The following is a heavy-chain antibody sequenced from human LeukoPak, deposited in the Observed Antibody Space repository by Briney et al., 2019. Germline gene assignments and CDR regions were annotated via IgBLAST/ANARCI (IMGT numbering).Heavy chain of an antibody. CDR3: ARDREAYCSGGRCTNFDY. CDR2: ISSSGSTI. CDR1: GFTFSSYG. J-gene: IGHJ4*02. Sequence: PGGSLRLSCAASGFTFSSYGMSWVRQAPGKGLEWVSYISSSGSTIYYADSVKGRFTISRDNAKNSLYLQMNSLRAEDTAVYYCARDREAYCSGGRCTNFDYWGQGSLVTVSS. D-gene: IGHD2-15*01. V-gene: IGHV3-48*04.